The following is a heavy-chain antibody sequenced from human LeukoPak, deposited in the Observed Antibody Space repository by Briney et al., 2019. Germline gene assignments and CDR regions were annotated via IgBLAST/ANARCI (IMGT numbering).Heavy chain of an antibody. D-gene: IGHD3-22*01. CDR1: GFTFSSYN. V-gene: IGHV3-21*04. CDR2: IGISTTYI. J-gene: IGHJ4*02. Sequence: GGSLRLSCVVSGFTFSSYNFNWVRQAPGKGLEWVSSIGISTTYIYYADSVTGRFTISRDNAKNSLYLQMNSLRAEDTAVYYCAKGLKYYYDSSPSPGMYWGQGTLVTVSS. CDR3: AKGLKYYYDSSPSPGMY.